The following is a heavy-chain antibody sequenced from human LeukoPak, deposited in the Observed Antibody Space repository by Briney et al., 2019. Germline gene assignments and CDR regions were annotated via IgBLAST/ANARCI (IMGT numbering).Heavy chain of an antibody. CDR2: FDPEDGET. CDR3: ATQEKQRWLQLRAFDY. Sequence: ASVKVSCKVSGYTLTELSMHWVRQAPGKGLEWMGGFDPEDGETIYAQKFQGRVTMTEDTSTDTAYMELSSLRSEDTAVYYCATQEKQRWLQLRAFDYWGQGTLVTVSS. CDR1: GYTLTELS. D-gene: IGHD5-24*01. J-gene: IGHJ4*02. V-gene: IGHV1-24*01.